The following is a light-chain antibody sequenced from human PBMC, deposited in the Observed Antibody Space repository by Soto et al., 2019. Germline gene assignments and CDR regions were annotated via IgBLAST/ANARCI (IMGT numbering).Light chain of an antibody. CDR3: QQYSGSPLT. J-gene: IGKJ4*01. CDR1: QSVGRIY. V-gene: IGKV3-20*01. CDR2: DAS. Sequence: EIVLTQSPGTLSLSPGERATLSCRASQSVGRIYLAWYQQKPGQAPRLLIYDASSRATGIPDRFSGSGSGTDFTLTISRLEPEDFAVYYCQQYSGSPLTFGGGTKVDSK.